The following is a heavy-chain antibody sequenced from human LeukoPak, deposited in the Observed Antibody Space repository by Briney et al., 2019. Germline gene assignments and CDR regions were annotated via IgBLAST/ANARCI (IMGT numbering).Heavy chain of an antibody. V-gene: IGHV4-39*07. CDR1: GGSISINNYY. D-gene: IGHD3-22*01. CDR3: ASSVPPYYYDSLGYFDY. CDR2: IYYTGTT. Sequence: SETLSLTCTVSGGSISINNYYWAWIRQPPGKGLEWIGSIYYTGTTYYNPSLKSRVTISVDTSKNQFSLKVTSVTAADTAVYYCASSVPPYYYDSLGYFDYWGQGTLVTVSS. J-gene: IGHJ4*02.